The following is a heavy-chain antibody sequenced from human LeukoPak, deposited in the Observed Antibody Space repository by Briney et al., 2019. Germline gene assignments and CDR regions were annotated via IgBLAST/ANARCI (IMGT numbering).Heavy chain of an antibody. V-gene: IGHV1-46*01. CDR2: INPSGGST. CDR3: ARGWKYRFGFYFDY. Sequence: GASVKVSCKASGYTFTNYYMHWVRQAPGQGLEWMGMINPSGGSTSYAQKFQGRVTMATDTSTSTVYMEVRSLRSDDTAVYYCARGWKYRFGFYFDYWGQGTLVTVSS. CDR1: GYTFTNYY. D-gene: IGHD5-18*01. J-gene: IGHJ4*02.